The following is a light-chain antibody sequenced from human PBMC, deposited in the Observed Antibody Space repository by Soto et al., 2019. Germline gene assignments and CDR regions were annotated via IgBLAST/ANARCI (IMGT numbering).Light chain of an antibody. V-gene: IGLV2-14*01. J-gene: IGLJ1*01. CDR3: SSYTSATTYV. CDR1: SSDVGAYNY. CDR2: DVS. Sequence: ALTQPASVSGSPGQSITISCTGTSSDVGAYNYDSWYQQYPGEAPKVIIYDVSHRPAGVSNRFSGSKSGNTASLTISGLQTQDEADYYCSSYTSATTYVFGTGTKVTV.